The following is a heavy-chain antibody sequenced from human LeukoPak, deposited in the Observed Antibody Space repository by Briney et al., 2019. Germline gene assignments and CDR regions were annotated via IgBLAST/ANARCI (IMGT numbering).Heavy chain of an antibody. D-gene: IGHD6-19*01. CDR2: IYYGGST. J-gene: IGHJ2*01. Sequence: SETLSLTCTVSGGSISSYYWSWIRQPPGKGLEWIGYIYYGGSTNYNPSLKSRVTISVDTSKNRFSLKLSSVTAADTAVYYCARARAVAGTWYFDLWGRGTLVTVSS. CDR1: GGSISSYY. V-gene: IGHV4-59*01. CDR3: ARARAVAGTWYFDL.